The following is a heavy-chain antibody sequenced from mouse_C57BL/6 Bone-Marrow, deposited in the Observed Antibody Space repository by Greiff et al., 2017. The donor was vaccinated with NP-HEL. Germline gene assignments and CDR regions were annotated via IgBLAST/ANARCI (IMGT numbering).Heavy chain of an antibody. Sequence: VQLQQSGAELVKPGASVKLSCKASGYTFTSYWLHWVKQRPGQGLEWIGMIHPNSGSTNYNEKFKSKATLTVDKSSSTAYMQLSSLTSEDSAVYYCAREPLITTVVALDYWGQGTTLTVSS. CDR2: IHPNSGST. V-gene: IGHV1-64*01. CDR3: AREPLITTVVALDY. CDR1: GYTFTSYW. J-gene: IGHJ2*01. D-gene: IGHD1-1*01.